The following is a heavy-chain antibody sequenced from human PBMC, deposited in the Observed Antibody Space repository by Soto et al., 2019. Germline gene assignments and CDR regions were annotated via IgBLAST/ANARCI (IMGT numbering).Heavy chain of an antibody. D-gene: IGHD6-6*01. Sequence: ASVKVSCKASGYTFTSYDINWVRQATGQGLEWMGWMNPNSGNTGYAQKFQGRVTMTRNTSISTAYMELSSLRSEDTAVYYCARRNIAARLSEDYNWFDPWGQGTLVTVSS. CDR2: MNPNSGNT. J-gene: IGHJ5*02. CDR1: GYTFTSYD. V-gene: IGHV1-8*01. CDR3: ARRNIAARLSEDYNWFDP.